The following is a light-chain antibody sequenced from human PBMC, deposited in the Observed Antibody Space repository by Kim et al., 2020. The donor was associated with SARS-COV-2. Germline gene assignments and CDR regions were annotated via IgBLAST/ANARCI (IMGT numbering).Light chain of an antibody. Sequence: LSPGQRATPSCRASQNIRNELAWYQHKPGQAPRLLISDASNRATGIPARFSGSGSGTDFTLTVSSLEPEDSAVYYCQQRNRWPRTFGQGTKVDIK. CDR1: QNIRNE. V-gene: IGKV3-11*01. CDR2: DAS. J-gene: IGKJ1*01. CDR3: QQRNRWPRT.